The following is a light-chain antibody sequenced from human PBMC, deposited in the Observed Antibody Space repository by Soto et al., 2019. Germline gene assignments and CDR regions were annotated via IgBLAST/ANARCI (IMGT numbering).Light chain of an antibody. J-gene: IGKJ1*01. Sequence: EIVLTQSPGTLSLSPGERATLSCRASQSVSSSYLGWYQQKPGQAPRLLICGASSRATGIPDRFSGSGSGTDFTLTISRLEPEDFAVYYCQQYGSSPQTFGQGTKVEIK. V-gene: IGKV3-20*01. CDR1: QSVSSSY. CDR3: QQYGSSPQT. CDR2: GAS.